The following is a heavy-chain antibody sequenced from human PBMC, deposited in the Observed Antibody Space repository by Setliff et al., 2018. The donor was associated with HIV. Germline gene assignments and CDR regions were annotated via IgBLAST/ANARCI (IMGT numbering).Heavy chain of an antibody. CDR2: TYYSGST. Sequence: SETLSLTCTVSGGSISSHYWSWIRQPPGKGLEWIGYTYYSGSTNYNPSLKSRVTISVDTSKNQFSLKLTSVTAADTAVYYCARGYCSSTTCYDDYYYMDVWGKGSTVTVSS. D-gene: IGHD2-2*01. CDR1: GGSISSHY. CDR3: ARGYCSSTTCYDDYYYMDV. V-gene: IGHV4-59*11. J-gene: IGHJ6*03.